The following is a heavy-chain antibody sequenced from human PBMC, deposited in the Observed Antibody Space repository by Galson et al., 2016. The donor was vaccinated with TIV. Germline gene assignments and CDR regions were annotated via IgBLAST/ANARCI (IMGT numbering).Heavy chain of an antibody. Sequence: SLRLSCAASGFSFIKYAMTWVRQAPGKGLEWVSGITAGGDNRDYADSVKGRFTISRDNSKTTFFLQMPRLRAEDTAVYYCARVRGYCGGDCTNGYFDYWGQGTLVAVSA. V-gene: IGHV3-23*01. J-gene: IGHJ4*02. CDR2: ITAGGDNR. CDR3: ARVRGYCGGDCTNGYFDY. D-gene: IGHD2-21*02. CDR1: GFSFIKYA.